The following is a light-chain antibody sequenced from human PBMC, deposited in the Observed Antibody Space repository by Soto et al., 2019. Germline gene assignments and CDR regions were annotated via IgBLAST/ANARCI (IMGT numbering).Light chain of an antibody. CDR1: QDISNY. Sequence: DIQMTQSPSSLSASVGDRVNITCQASQDISNYLNWYQQKTGKAPKLLIYDASNLETGAPSRFSGSGSGTDFTFTISSLQPEDIATYYCQQYDNLPLTFGGGTKVEIK. J-gene: IGKJ4*01. CDR2: DAS. CDR3: QQYDNLPLT. V-gene: IGKV1-33*01.